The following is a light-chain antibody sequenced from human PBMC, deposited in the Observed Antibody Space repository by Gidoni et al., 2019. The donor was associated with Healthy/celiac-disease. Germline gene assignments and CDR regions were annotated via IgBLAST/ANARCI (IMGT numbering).Light chain of an antibody. CDR2: DVS. V-gene: IGLV2-11*01. Sequence: QSALTQPRSVSGSPGPSVTISCTGTSSDVGGYNYVSWYQQHPGKAPKLMIYDVSKRPSGVPDRFSGSKSGNTASLTISGLQPEDEADYYCCSYAGSYTHGFGTGTKVTVL. CDR3: CSYAGSYTHG. CDR1: SSDVGGYNY. J-gene: IGLJ1*01.